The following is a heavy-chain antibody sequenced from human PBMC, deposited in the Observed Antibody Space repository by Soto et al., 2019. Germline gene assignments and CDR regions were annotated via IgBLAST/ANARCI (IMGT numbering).Heavy chain of an antibody. Sequence: GGSLRLSCAASGFTFSSYAVHWVRQAPGKGLGWVAVRSYDGSNKYYADSVKGRFTISRDNSKHTLYLQMNSLRAEDTAVYYCARDWVYSSSWYGPSYYYYYGMDVWGQGTTVTVSS. V-gene: IGHV3-30-3*01. CDR1: GFTFSSYA. J-gene: IGHJ6*02. D-gene: IGHD6-13*01. CDR2: RSYDGSNK. CDR3: ARDWVYSSSWYGPSYYYYYGMDV.